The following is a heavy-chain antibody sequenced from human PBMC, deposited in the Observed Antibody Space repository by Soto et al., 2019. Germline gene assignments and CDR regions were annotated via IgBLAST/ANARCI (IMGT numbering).Heavy chain of an antibody. Sequence: VQLVESGGGVVQPGRSLRLSCAASGFTFSDYAMHWVRQAPGKGLEWVAVVSHDGRNTHYADSVKGRFTISRDSSKNTVSLDMTTLRAEDTAVYYCATGGRQWLVTSTFNYWGQGARVTVCS. CDR1: GFTFSDYA. D-gene: IGHD6-19*01. V-gene: IGHV3-30*03. CDR2: VSHDGRNT. CDR3: ATGGRQWLVTSTFNY. J-gene: IGHJ4*02.